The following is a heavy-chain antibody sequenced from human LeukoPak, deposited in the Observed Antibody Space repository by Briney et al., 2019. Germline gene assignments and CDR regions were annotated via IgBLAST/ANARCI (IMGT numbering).Heavy chain of an antibody. CDR3: ARFFEY. CDR2: VSHSGST. V-gene: IGHV4-59*01. J-gene: IGHJ4*02. CDR1: GGSISSYY. Sequence: PSETLSLTCTVSGGSISSYYWSWIRRPPGKGLEWIGYVSHSGSTNYNPSLKSRVTISVDTSKNQFSLKLSSVTAADTAVYYCARFFEYWGQGILVTVSS.